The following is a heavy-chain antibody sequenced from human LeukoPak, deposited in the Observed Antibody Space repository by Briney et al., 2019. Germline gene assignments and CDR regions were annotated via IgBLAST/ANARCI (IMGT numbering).Heavy chain of an antibody. J-gene: IGHJ6*03. D-gene: IGHD2-21*02. V-gene: IGHV4-39*07. Sequence: PSETLSLTCTVSGGSISSSSYYWGWIRQPPGKGLEWIGSIYYSGSTYYNPSLKSRVTISVDTSKNQFSLKLSSVTAADTAVYYCAGSDGDYYYYYYMDVWGKGTTVTVSS. CDR2: IYYSGST. CDR1: GGSISSSSYY. CDR3: AGSDGDYYYYYYMDV.